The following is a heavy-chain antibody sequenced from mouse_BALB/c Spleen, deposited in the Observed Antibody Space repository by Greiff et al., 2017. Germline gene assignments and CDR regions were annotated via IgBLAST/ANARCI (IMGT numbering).Heavy chain of an antibody. CDR1: GFNIKDYY. CDR2: IDPENGNT. D-gene: IGHD1-1*01. CDR3: ASGYYGSSYAMDY. J-gene: IGHJ4*01. Sequence: VQLQQSGAELVRPGALVKLSCKASGFNIKDYYMHWVKQRPEQGLEWIGWIDPENGNTIYDPKFQGKASITADTSSNTAYLQLSSLTSEDTAVYYCASGYYGSSYAMDYWGQGTSVTVSS. V-gene: IGHV14-1*02.